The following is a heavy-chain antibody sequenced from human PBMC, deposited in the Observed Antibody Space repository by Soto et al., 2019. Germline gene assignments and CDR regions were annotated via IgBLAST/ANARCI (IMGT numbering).Heavy chain of an antibody. Sequence: SETLSLTCTVSGGSISSYYWNWIRQSPGKGLEWIGYAFYSGSTKYSPSFKSRVTISVDTSKNQFSLNLRSVTAADTAVYYCAYSETYAWFDPWGQG. D-gene: IGHD2-15*01. CDR1: GGSISSYY. J-gene: IGHJ5*02. CDR2: AFYSGST. V-gene: IGHV4-59*01. CDR3: AYSETYAWFDP.